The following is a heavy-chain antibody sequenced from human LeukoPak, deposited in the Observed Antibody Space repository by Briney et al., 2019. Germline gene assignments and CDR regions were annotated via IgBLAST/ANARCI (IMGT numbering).Heavy chain of an antibody. J-gene: IGHJ4*02. Sequence: SETLSLTCAVYGGSFSGYYWSWIRQPPGKGLEWIGEINHSGSTTYNPSLKSRVTISVDTSKNQFSLILSSVTAADTAVYYCAIAAAGTPFDSWGQGTLVTVSS. V-gene: IGHV4-34*01. CDR2: INHSGST. D-gene: IGHD6-13*01. CDR1: GGSFSGYY. CDR3: AIAAAGTPFDS.